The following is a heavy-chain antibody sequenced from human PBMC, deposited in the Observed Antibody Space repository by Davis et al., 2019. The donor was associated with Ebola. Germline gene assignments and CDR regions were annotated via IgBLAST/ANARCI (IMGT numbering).Heavy chain of an antibody. V-gene: IGHV3-7*03. CDR1: GFSFSSYW. CDR3: ARDGAYYDFWSGYPDY. D-gene: IGHD3-3*01. CDR2: INQDGSDQ. Sequence: GESLKISCAASGFSFSSYWLSWVRQAPGKGLEWVANINQDGSDQQYVDSVKGRFTISRDNAKNSLYLQMNSLRAEDTAVYYCARDGAYYDFWSGYPDYWGQGTLVTVSS. J-gene: IGHJ4*02.